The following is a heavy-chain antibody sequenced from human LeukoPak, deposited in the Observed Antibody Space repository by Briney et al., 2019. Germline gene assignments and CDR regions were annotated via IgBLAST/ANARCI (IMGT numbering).Heavy chain of an antibody. CDR3: ARAVMDGSGSFDY. J-gene: IGHJ4*02. Sequence: ASVKVSCKASGYTFTSYGISWVRQAPGQGLEWMGWISAYNGNTNYAQKFQGRVTMTRNTSISTAYMELSSLRSEDTAVYYCARAVMDGSGSFDYWGQGTLVTVSS. V-gene: IGHV1-18*01. CDR2: ISAYNGNT. D-gene: IGHD3-10*01. CDR1: GYTFTSYG.